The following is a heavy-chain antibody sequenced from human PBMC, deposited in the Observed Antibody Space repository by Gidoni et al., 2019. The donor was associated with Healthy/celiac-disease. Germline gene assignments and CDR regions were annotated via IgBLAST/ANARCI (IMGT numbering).Heavy chain of an antibody. Sequence: QVQLVESGGGVVQPGRSLRLSCAASGFTFSSYAMHWVRQAPGKGLEWVAVISYDGSNKYYADSVKGRFTISRDNSKNTLYLQMNSLRAEDTAVYYCARDRGGSYRPIDYWGQGTLVTVSS. CDR2: ISYDGSNK. CDR3: ARDRGGSYRPIDY. D-gene: IGHD1-26*01. V-gene: IGHV3-30-3*01. CDR1: GFTFSSYA. J-gene: IGHJ4*02.